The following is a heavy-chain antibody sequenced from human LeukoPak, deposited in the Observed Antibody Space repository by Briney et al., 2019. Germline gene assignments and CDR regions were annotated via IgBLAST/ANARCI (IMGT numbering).Heavy chain of an antibody. V-gene: IGHV4-34*01. CDR2: INHSGST. J-gene: IGHJ4*02. Sequence: SETLSLTCAVYGGSFSGYYWSWIRQPPGKGLEWIGEINHSGSTNYNPSLKSRVTRSVDTSKNQFSLKLSSVTAADTAVYYCARLDWNQNYWGQGTLVTVSS. D-gene: IGHD1-1*01. CDR3: ARLDWNQNY. CDR1: GGSFSGYY.